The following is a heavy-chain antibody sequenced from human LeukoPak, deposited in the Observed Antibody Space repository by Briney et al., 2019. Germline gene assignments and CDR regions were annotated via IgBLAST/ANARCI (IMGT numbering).Heavy chain of an antibody. Sequence: SETLSLTCAVYGGSFSGYYWSWIRQPPGKGLEWIGEINHSGSTNYNPSLKSRVTISVDTSKNQFSLKLSSVTAADTAVYYCARDSYCSGGSCYGPSAFDIWGQGTMVTVSS. J-gene: IGHJ3*02. CDR3: ARDSYCSGGSCYGPSAFDI. V-gene: IGHV4-34*01. CDR2: INHSGST. CDR1: GGSFSGYY. D-gene: IGHD2-15*01.